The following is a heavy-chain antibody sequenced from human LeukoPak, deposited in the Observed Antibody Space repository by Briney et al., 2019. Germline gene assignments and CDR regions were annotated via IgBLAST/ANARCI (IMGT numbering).Heavy chain of an antibody. Sequence: SETLSLTCTVSGGSISSSSYYWGWIRQPPGKGLEWIGSIYYSGSTYYNPSLKSRVTISVDTSKNQFSLKLSSVTAADTAVYYCARENAAGPLYDSSGEFDPWGQGTLVTVSS. J-gene: IGHJ5*02. CDR2: IYYSGST. CDR1: GGSISSSSYY. D-gene: IGHD3-22*01. V-gene: IGHV4-39*07. CDR3: ARENAAGPLYDSSGEFDP.